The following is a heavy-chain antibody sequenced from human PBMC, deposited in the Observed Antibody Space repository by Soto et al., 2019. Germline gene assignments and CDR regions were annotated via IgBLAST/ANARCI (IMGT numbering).Heavy chain of an antibody. V-gene: IGHV1-3*01. CDR1: GYTFTSYA. J-gene: IGHJ5*02. D-gene: IGHD2-2*01. CDR2: INAGNGNT. Sequence: ASVKVSCKASGYTFTSYAMHWVRQAPGQRLEWMGWINAGNGNTKYSQKSQGRVTITRDTSASTAYMELSSLRSEDTAVYYCARCYPIVVVPVAMPSRAIHNRFAPWGKGTLVTVYS. CDR3: ARCYPIVVVPVAMPSRAIHNRFAP.